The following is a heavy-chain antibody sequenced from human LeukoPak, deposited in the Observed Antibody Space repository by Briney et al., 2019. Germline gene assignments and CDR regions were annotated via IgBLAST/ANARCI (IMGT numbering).Heavy chain of an antibody. CDR2: MNPNRGNT. CDR1: GYTFTSYD. CDR3: ARGGRVKLVRGYSYEFDY. J-gene: IGHJ4*02. Sequence: GASVKVSCKASGYTFTSYDINWVRQATGQGLEWMGWMNPNRGNTGYAQKFQGRVTMTRNTSISTAYMELSSLRSEDTAVYYCARGGRVKLVRGYSYEFDYWGQGTLVTVSS. D-gene: IGHD5-18*01. V-gene: IGHV1-8*01.